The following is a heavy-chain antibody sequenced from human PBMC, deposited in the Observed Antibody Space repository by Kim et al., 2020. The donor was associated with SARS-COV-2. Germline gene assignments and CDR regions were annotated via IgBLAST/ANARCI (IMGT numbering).Heavy chain of an antibody. CDR1: GGSFSGYY. J-gene: IGHJ4*02. CDR2: INHSGST. CDR3: ARGGCGPTYYFDY. V-gene: IGHV4-34*01. Sequence: SETLSLTCAVYGGSFSGYYWSWIRQPPGKGLEWIGEINHSGSTNYNPSLKSRVTISVDTSKNQFSLKLSSVTAADTAVYYCARGGCGPTYYFDYWGQGTLVTVSS.